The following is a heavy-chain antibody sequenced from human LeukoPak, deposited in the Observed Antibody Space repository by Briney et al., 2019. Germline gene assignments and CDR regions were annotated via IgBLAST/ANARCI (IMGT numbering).Heavy chain of an antibody. CDR3: AKDSAFYYIDV. Sequence: PGGSLRLSCAASGFTFSTYAMHWVRQAPGKGLEWVAVISYDGSSKYYADSVKGRFTISRDNSKNTLYLQMNSLKGDDTAVYYCAKDSAFYYIDVWGKGTTVIISS. V-gene: IGHV3-30*04. D-gene: IGHD3-10*01. J-gene: IGHJ6*03. CDR2: ISYDGSSK. CDR1: GFTFSTYA.